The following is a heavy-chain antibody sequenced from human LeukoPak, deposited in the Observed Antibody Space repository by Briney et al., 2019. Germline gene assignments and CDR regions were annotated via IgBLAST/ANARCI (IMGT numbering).Heavy chain of an antibody. CDR1: GFIFSDHP. D-gene: IGHD5/OR15-5a*01. CDR2: IGSDGTKK. Sequence: PGGSLRLSCVASGFIFSDHPFYWVRQSPDKGLEWVALIGSDGTKKYYADSVQGRFTVSRENSKNTLFLQMNTLRADDTAVYFCARQMTSTRLFDSWGQGTLVTVSS. J-gene: IGHJ4*02. V-gene: IGHV3-30*04. CDR3: ARQMTSTRLFDS.